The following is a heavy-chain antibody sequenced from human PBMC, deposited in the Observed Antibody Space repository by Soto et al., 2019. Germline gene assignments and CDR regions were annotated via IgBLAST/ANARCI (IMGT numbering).Heavy chain of an antibody. V-gene: IGHV4-59*01. CDR2: IYYGGST. D-gene: IGHD3-9*01. Sequence: PSETLSLTCTVSGGSISSYYWSWIRQPPGKGLEWIGYIYYGGSTNYNPSLKSRVTISVDTSKNQFPLKLSSVTAADTAVYYCAREYYDILTGYWGAGLFDYWGQGTLVTVSS. CDR1: GGSISSYY. J-gene: IGHJ4*02. CDR3: AREYYDILTGYWGAGLFDY.